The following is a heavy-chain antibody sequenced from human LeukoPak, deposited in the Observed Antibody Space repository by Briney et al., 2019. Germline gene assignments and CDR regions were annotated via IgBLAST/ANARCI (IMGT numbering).Heavy chain of an antibody. CDR3: ARDSSGPGRYYYYGMDV. J-gene: IGHJ6*02. D-gene: IGHD6-19*01. Sequence: PGGSLRLSCTVSGVIFSTYALHWVRHTPGKGLEWVAVISYDGSKADYADSAKGRFTISRDNSKNTLYLQMNSLRVEDTAVYYCARDSSGPGRYYYYGMDVWGQGTTVTVSS. CDR1: GVIFSTYA. V-gene: IGHV3-30*03. CDR2: ISYDGSKA.